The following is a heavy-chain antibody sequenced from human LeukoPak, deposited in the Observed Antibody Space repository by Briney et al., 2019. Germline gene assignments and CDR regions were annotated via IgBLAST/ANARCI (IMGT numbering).Heavy chain of an antibody. CDR1: GYSISSGYY. J-gene: IGHJ6*03. V-gene: IGHV4-38-2*02. D-gene: IGHD3-3*01. CDR3: ARVFSDFWSGYLYYYYMDV. Sequence: PSETLSLTCTVSGYSISSGYYWGWIRQPPGKGLEWIGSIYHSGSTYYNPSLKSRVTISVDTSKNQFSLKLSSVTAADTAVYYCARVFSDFWSGYLYYYYMDVWGKGTTVTVSS. CDR2: IYHSGST.